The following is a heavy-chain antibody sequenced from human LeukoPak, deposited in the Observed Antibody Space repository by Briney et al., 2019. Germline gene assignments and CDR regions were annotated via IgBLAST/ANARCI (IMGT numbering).Heavy chain of an antibody. D-gene: IGHD3-22*01. J-gene: IGHJ1*01. CDR2: IYNSGST. CDR3: ARVDSSGYLQYFQH. Sequence: SETLSLTCTVSGGSISSGDYYWSWIRRPPGKGLEWIGYIYNSGSTYYNPSLKSRVTISVDTSKNQFSLKLSSVTAADTAVYYCARVDSSGYLQYFQHWGQGTLVTVSS. V-gene: IGHV4-30-4*01. CDR1: GGSISSGDYY.